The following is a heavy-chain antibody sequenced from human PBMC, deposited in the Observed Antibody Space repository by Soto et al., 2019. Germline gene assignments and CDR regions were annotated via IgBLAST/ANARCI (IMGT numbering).Heavy chain of an antibody. D-gene: IGHD3-10*01. V-gene: IGHV4-59*01. CDR2: IYYLGST. CDR3: ARDGYDGSGSPYPAY. Sequence: SETLSLTFSVSGGSMSEYFWSWIRQSPGKGLEWIGYIYYLGSTDYNPSLKSRVTISVDTSKRQFSLRLTSVTAADTAVYYCARDGYDGSGSPYPAYWGPGTQVTVSS. J-gene: IGHJ4*02. CDR1: GGSMSEYF.